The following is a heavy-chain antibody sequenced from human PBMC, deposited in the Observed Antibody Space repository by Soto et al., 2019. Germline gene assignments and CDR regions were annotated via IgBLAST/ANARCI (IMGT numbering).Heavy chain of an antibody. CDR2: IYYSGST. CDR1: GGSISSSSYY. J-gene: IGHJ6*02. CDR3: ARHVSGSRWSSYYYGMDV. D-gene: IGHD6-13*01. Sequence: TSETLSLTCTVSGGSISSSSYYWGWIRQPPGKGLDWIGSIYYSGSTYYNPSLKSRVTISVDTSKNQFSLKLSSVTAADTAVYYCARHVSGSRWSSYYYGMDVWGQGTKVTVSS. V-gene: IGHV4-39*01.